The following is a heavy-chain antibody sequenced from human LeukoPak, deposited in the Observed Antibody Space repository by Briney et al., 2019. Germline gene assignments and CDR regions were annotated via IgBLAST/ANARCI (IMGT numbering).Heavy chain of an antibody. V-gene: IGHV3-33*06. Sequence: PGGSLRLSCAASGFTFSSNAMSWVRQAPGKGLEWVAVIWYDGSNKYYADSVKGRFTISRDNSKNTLYLQMNSLRAEDTAVYYCAKDRRSSSWYRSGAFDIRGQGTMVTVSS. J-gene: IGHJ3*02. CDR3: AKDRRSSSWYRSGAFDI. D-gene: IGHD6-13*01. CDR1: GFTFSSNA. CDR2: IWYDGSNK.